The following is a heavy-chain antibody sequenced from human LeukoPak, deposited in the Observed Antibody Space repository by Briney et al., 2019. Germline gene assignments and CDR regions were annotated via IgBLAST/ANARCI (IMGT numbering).Heavy chain of an antibody. CDR2: IIGSGGTT. CDR1: GFTFSNYV. Sequence: GGSLRLSCAASGFTFSNYVMSWVRQAPGQELEWVSGIIGSGGTTYYADSVKGRFTISRDNSKNTLYLQLNSLRAEDTAVYYCAKKGIAAADSFDYWGQGTLVTVSS. CDR3: AKKGIAAADSFDY. J-gene: IGHJ4*02. D-gene: IGHD6-13*01. V-gene: IGHV3-23*01.